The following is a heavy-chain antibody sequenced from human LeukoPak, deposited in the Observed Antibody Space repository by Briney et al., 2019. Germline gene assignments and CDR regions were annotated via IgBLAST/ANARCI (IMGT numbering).Heavy chain of an antibody. V-gene: IGHV3-7*01. J-gene: IGHJ4*02. CDR1: GFTFSSYW. CDR2: IKEDGSDK. Sequence: RPGGSLRLSCAASGFTFSSYWMTWVRQAPGKGLEWVANIKEDGSDKYYVDSVKGRFTISRDNAKNSLYLQMNSLRAEDTAVYYCARDGYHYDSSGYYWGQGTLVTVSS. D-gene: IGHD3-22*01. CDR3: ARDGYHYDSSGYY.